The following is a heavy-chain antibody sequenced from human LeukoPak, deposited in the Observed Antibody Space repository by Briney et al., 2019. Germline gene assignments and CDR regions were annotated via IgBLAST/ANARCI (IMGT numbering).Heavy chain of an antibody. CDR1: GASISSGASD. CDR3: ARAARQGFTMIVVPFFYFDL. J-gene: IGHJ2*01. D-gene: IGHD3-22*01. V-gene: IGHV4-31*03. CDR2: INHSGST. Sequence: SQTLSLTCTVSGASISSGASDWGWLRQHPKRGLEWVGYINHSGSTYYNPSLGSRVTMSVDTSKNQFSLKLSSVTAADSAVYYCARAARQGFTMIVVPFFYFDLWGRGTLVTVSS.